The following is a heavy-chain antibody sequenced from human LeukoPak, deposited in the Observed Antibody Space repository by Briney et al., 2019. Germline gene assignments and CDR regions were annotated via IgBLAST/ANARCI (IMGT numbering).Heavy chain of an antibody. Sequence: PSETLSLTCTVSGGSISSSSYYWGWIRQPPGKGLEWIGSIYYSGSTYYNPSLKSRVTISVDTSKNQFSLKLSSVTAADTAVYYCARQGLVYGSGSYYNNWGQGTLVTVSS. CDR3: ARQGLVYGSGSYYNN. V-gene: IGHV4-39*07. J-gene: IGHJ4*02. D-gene: IGHD3-10*01. CDR2: IYYSGST. CDR1: GGSISSSSYY.